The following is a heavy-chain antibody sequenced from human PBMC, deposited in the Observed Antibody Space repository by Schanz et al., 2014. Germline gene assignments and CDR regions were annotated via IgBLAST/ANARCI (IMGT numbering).Heavy chain of an antibody. CDR1: GYTFTTYY. Sequence: QVQLVQSGAEVKKPGASVKVYCKASGYTFTTYYLHWVRQAPGQGLEWMGIINPTGGSTTYAEKFLARVTMTSDTSTSTVYMELSRLRSEDMAVYYCVRAPHYGSGRHLDYWGQGTLVTVSS. J-gene: IGHJ4*02. CDR3: VRAPHYGSGRHLDY. V-gene: IGHV1-46*03. D-gene: IGHD3-10*01. CDR2: INPTGGST.